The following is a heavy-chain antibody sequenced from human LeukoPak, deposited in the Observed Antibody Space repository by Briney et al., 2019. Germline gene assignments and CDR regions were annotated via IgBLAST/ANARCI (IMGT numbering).Heavy chain of an antibody. V-gene: IGHV3-23*01. Sequence: GGSLRLSWAASGFTFSSYAMSWVRQAPGKGLEWVSAISGSGGSTYYADSVKGRFTISRDNSKNTLYLQMNSLRAEDTAVYYCAKEYCSGGSCYIPFGYWGQGTLVTVSS. J-gene: IGHJ4*02. CDR1: GFTFSSYA. D-gene: IGHD2-15*01. CDR3: AKEYCSGGSCYIPFGY. CDR2: ISGSGGST.